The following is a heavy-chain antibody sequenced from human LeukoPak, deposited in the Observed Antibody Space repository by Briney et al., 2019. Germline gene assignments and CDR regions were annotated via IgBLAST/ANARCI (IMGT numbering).Heavy chain of an antibody. CDR1: GGSISSSSYY. V-gene: IGHV4-39*01. CDR3: ARQLGYCSSTSCYADKVDY. J-gene: IGHJ4*02. CDR2: IYYSGST. Sequence: NPSETLSLTCTVSGGSISSSSYYWGWIRQPPGKGLEWIGSIYYSGSTYYNPSLKSRVTIAVDTSKNQFSVKLSSVTAADTAVYYCARQLGYCSSTSCYADKVDYWGQGTLVTVSS. D-gene: IGHD2-2*01.